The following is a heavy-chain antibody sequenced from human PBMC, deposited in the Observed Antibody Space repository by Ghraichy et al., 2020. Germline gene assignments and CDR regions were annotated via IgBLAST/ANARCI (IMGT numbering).Heavy chain of an antibody. CDR3: ATPYGDYDRNYNYYMDV. CDR2: ISYDGSNK. V-gene: IGHV3-30*04. Sequence: GGSLRLSCAASGFALRNHPMHWVRQAPGKGLEWAAVISYDGSNKYYADTVKGRFTVSRDNSKNTLYLQMDSLTVEDTAVYYCATPYGDYDRNYNYYMDVWGKGTTVTVFS. D-gene: IGHD4-17*01. J-gene: IGHJ6*03. CDR1: GFALRNHP.